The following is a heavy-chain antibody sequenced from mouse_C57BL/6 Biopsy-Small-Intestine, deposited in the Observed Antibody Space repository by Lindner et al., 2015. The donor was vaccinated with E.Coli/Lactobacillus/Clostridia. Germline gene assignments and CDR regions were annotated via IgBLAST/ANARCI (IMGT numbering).Heavy chain of an antibody. Sequence: VQLQESGPELVKPGASVKISCKASGYAFSSSWMNWVKQRPGKGLEWIGRIYPGDGDTNYNGKFKGKATLTADKSSSTAYMQLSSLTSEDSAVYFCARKGVWSFDYWGQGTTLTVSS. V-gene: IGHV1-82*01. J-gene: IGHJ2*01. CDR3: ARKGVWSFDY. CDR1: GYAFSSSW. CDR2: IYPGDGDT. D-gene: IGHD2-10*02.